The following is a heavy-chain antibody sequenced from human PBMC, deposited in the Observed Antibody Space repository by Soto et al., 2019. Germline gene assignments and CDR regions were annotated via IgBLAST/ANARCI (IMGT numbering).Heavy chain of an antibody. CDR3: ERQGSY. J-gene: IGHJ4*01. CDR2: IYFNGNT. Sequence: PSETLSLTCNFSVVSIIDTSYYWGWIRQPPGKGLEWIGTIYFNGNTFYNPSLKSRLTISVDTSKNQISLRLTSVTAADTAVYYCERQGSYWGHGTLVNVSS. CDR1: VVSIIDTSYY. V-gene: IGHV4-39*01.